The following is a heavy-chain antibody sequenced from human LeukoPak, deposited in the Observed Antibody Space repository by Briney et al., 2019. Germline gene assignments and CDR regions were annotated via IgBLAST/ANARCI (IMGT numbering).Heavy chain of an antibody. CDR2: LSGSGGHT. D-gene: IGHD5-12*01. CDR3: AKGGGYEAQYYYYYLDV. J-gene: IGHJ6*03. Sequence: GGSLRLSCAASGFTFSDYAMSCVRQAPGKGLEWVSALSGSGGHTYYTDSVKGRFTISRDNSKNTLYLQMKSLRAEDTAVYYCAKGGGYEAQYYYYYLDVWGKGTTVTISS. V-gene: IGHV3-23*01. CDR1: GFTFSDYA.